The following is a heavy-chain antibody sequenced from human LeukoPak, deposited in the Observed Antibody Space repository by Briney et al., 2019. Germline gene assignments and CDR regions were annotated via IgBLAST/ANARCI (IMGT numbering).Heavy chain of an antibody. CDR2: IYYSGST. V-gene: IGHV4-59*08. J-gene: IGHJ6*02. CDR3: ARHSTVTIYYYGMDV. CDR1: GGSISSYY. Sequence: SETLSLTCSVSGGSISSYYWSWIRQPPGKGLEWIGYIYYSGSTNYNPSLRSRVTISVDTSKNQFPLKLSSVTAADTAVYYCARHSTVTIYYYGMDVWGQGTTVTVS. D-gene: IGHD4-17*01.